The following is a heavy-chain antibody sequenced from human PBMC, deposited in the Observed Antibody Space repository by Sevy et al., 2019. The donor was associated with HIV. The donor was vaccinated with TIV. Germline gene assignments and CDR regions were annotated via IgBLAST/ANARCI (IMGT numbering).Heavy chain of an antibody. CDR3: ARDLGYESTGYLPLFDN. CDR2: ISYDGNIE. D-gene: IGHD3-22*01. CDR1: GFTFSTHA. V-gene: IGHV3-30-3*01. Sequence: GGSLRLSCAASGFTFSTHAMHWVRQAPGKGLEWVAIISYDGNIEYYPDSVKGRFTISRDDSKNTLYLQMNSLRSEDTALYYCARDLGYESTGYLPLFDNSGQGTLVTVSS. J-gene: IGHJ4*02.